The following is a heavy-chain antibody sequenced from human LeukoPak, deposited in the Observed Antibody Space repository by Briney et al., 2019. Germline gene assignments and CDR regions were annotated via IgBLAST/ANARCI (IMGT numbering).Heavy chain of an antibody. CDR1: GGSFRGYY. CDR2: INHSGST. J-gene: IGHJ4*02. Sequence: SETLSLTCAVYGGSFRGYYWSWIRQPPGKGLEWIGEINHSGSTNYNPSLKSRVTISVDTSKNQFSLKLSSVTAADTAVYYCARVGYDSSGYFQTRFDYWGQGTLVTVSS. V-gene: IGHV4-34*01. D-gene: IGHD3-22*01. CDR3: ARVGYDSSGYFQTRFDY.